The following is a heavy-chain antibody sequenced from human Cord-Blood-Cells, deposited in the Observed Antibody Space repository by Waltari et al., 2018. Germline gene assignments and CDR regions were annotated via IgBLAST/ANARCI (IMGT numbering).Heavy chain of an antibody. V-gene: IGHV1-69*01. CDR3: ARRIAAAGKVYYYYGMDV. CDR2: INPIFGTA. CDR1: GGTFSSYA. J-gene: IGHJ6*02. D-gene: IGHD6-13*01. Sequence: QVQLVQSGAEVKKPGSSVKVSCKASGGTFSSYAISWVRQAPGQGLEWMGGINPIFGTANYAQKFQGRVTITADESTSTAYMELSSLRSEDTAVYYCARRIAAAGKVYYYYGMDVWGQGTTVTVSS.